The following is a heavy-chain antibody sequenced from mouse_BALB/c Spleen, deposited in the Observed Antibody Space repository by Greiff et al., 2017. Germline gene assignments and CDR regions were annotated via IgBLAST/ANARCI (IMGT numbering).Heavy chain of an antibody. D-gene: IGHD1-2*01. CDR1: GYTFTSYV. V-gene: IGHV1-14*01. CDR2: INPYNDGT. CDR3: AQATATWYLDV. J-gene: IGHJ1*01. Sequence: EVQLQQSGPELVKPGASVKMSCKASGYTFTSYVMHWVKQKPGQGLEWIGYINPYNDGTKYNEKFKGKATLTSDKSSSTAYMELSSLTSEDSAVYYCAQATATWYLDVWGAGTTVTVSS.